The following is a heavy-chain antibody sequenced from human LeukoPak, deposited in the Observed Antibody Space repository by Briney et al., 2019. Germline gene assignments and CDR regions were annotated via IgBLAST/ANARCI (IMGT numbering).Heavy chain of an antibody. Sequence: GGSLRLSCAASGFTFSSYWMSWVRQAPGKGLEWVANIKQDGSEKYYVDSVKGRFTISRDNAKNSLYLQMNSLRAEDTAVYYCARGREGYYDFWSGYYPPLLCDYWGQGTLVTVSS. J-gene: IGHJ4*02. CDR3: ARGREGYYDFWSGYYPPLLCDY. V-gene: IGHV3-7*01. CDR2: IKQDGSEK. CDR1: GFTFSSYW. D-gene: IGHD3-3*01.